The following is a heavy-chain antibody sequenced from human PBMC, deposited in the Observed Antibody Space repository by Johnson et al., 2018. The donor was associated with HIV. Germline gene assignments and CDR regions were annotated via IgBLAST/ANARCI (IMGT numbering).Heavy chain of an antibody. Sequence: VQLVESGGGVVRPGGSLGLSCAASGFNFDNYGMTWVRQSPGKGLEWVSSINWNGGNTNYADSVKGRFTISRDNIKKSLYLQMNSLRAEDTAFYYCARVLAFEVRDLAYYDSTTSNYAFDIWGQGTMVTVSS. D-gene: IGHD3-22*01. CDR2: INWNGGNT. CDR3: ARVLAFEVRDLAYYDSTTSNYAFDI. J-gene: IGHJ3*02. V-gene: IGHV3-20*04. CDR1: GFNFDNYG.